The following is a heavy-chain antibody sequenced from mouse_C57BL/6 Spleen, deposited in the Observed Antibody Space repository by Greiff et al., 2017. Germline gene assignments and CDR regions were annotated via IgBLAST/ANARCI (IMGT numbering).Heavy chain of an antibody. D-gene: IGHD2-2*01. Sequence: VQLQQSGPELVKPGASVKISCKASGYAFSSSWMNWVKQRPGKGLEWIGRMYPGDGDTNYNGKFKGKATLTADKSSSTAYMQLSSLTSEDSAVYFCAREGYGYDDYYAMDYWGQGTSVTVSS. CDR1: GYAFSSSW. J-gene: IGHJ4*01. CDR2: MYPGDGDT. V-gene: IGHV1-82*01. CDR3: AREGYGYDDYYAMDY.